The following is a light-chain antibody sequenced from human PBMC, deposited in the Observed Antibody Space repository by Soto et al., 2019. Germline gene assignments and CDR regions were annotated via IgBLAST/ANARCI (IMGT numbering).Light chain of an antibody. CDR3: GAWDSSLSARV. Sequence: QSVLTQPPSVSAAPGQKVTISCSGSSSNIGNDYVSWYQQLPGTAPTLLIYDNNKRPSGIPDRFSGSKSGTSATLGITGLQTGDEADYYCGAWDSSLSARVFGGGTQLTVL. CDR1: SSNIGNDY. V-gene: IGLV1-51*01. CDR2: DNN. J-gene: IGLJ2*01.